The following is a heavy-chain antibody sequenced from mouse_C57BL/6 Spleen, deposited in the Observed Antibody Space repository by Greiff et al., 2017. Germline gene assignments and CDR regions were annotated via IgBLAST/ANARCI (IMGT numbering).Heavy chain of an antibody. J-gene: IGHJ2*01. Sequence: LVKPGDSVKISCKASGYSFTGYFMNWVMQSHGKSLEWIGRINPYNGDTFYNQKFKGKATLTVDKSSSTAHMELRSLTSEDSAVYYCARSPSSPYFDYWGQGTTLTVSS. CDR2: INPYNGDT. V-gene: IGHV1-20*01. CDR1: GYSFTGYF. CDR3: ARSPSSPYFDY.